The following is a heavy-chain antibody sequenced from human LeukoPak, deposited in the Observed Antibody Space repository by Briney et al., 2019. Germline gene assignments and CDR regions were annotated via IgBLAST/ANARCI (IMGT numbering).Heavy chain of an antibody. Sequence: GGSLRLSCAASGFTFSSYAMSCVRQAPGKGLEWVSAISGSGGSTYYADSVKGRFTISRDNSKNTLYLQMNSLRAEVTAVYYCAKDLCSGPYGWHYWGQGPLVSVSS. CDR2: ISGSGGST. J-gene: IGHJ4*02. CDR3: AKDLCSGPYGWHY. V-gene: IGHV3-23*01. CDR1: GFTFSSYA. D-gene: IGHD2-15*01.